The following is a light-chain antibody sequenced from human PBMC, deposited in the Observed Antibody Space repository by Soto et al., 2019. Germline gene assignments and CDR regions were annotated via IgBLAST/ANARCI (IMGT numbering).Light chain of an antibody. Sequence: EIVLTQSPDTLSLSPGERATLSCRASQSVSSSLAWYQQNPGQAPRLLIYDASNRATGIPARFSGGGSGTDFTLTISSLEPEDFAVYYCQPRSNWPPEVTFGPGTKVDIK. J-gene: IGKJ3*01. V-gene: IGKV3-11*01. CDR3: QPRSNWPPEVT. CDR1: QSVSSS. CDR2: DAS.